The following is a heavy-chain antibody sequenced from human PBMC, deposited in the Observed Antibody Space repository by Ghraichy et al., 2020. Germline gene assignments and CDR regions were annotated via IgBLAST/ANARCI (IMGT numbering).Heavy chain of an antibody. CDR3: AKDRVSVAGRRYYFAS. Sequence: LSLTCAASGFTFSSYAMNWVRQAPGKGLEWVSGISSSASSTYYADSVKGRFTISRDDSDNTLFLQMDSLRAEDTAIYYCAKDRVSVAGRRYYFASWGLGTLVTVSS. J-gene: IGHJ4*02. D-gene: IGHD6-19*01. CDR2: ISSSASST. CDR1: GFTFSSYA. V-gene: IGHV3-23*01.